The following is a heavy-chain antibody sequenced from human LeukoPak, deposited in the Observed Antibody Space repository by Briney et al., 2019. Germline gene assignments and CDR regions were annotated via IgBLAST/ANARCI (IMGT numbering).Heavy chain of an antibody. CDR3: ARGGPPYCSSTSRHPLWFDP. J-gene: IGHJ5*02. Sequence: GASVKVSCKASGYTFTSYGISWVRQAPGQGLEWMGWISAYNGNTNYAQKLQGRVTMTTDTSTSTAYMELRSLRSDDTAVYYCARGGPPYCSSTSRHPLWFDPWGQGTLVTVSS. D-gene: IGHD2-2*01. CDR2: ISAYNGNT. V-gene: IGHV1-18*01. CDR1: GYTFTSYG.